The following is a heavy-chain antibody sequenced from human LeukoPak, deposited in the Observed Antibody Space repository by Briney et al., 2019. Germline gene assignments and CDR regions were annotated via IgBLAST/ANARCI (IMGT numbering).Heavy chain of an antibody. CDR2: MDPNSGNT. D-gene: IGHD3-22*01. CDR1: GYTFTSYD. V-gene: IGHV1-8*01. CDR3: ARANSYGSSGNFDY. Sequence: ASVKVSCKASGYTFTSYDINWVRQATGQGLEWMGWMDPNSGNTGYAQKFQGRVTMTRNTSISTAYMELSSLRSEDTAVYYCARANSYGSSGNFDYWGQGTLVTVSS. J-gene: IGHJ4*02.